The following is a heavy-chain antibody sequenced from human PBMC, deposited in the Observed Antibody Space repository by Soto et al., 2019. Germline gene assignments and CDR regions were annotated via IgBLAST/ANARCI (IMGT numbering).Heavy chain of an antibody. CDR1: GGSISRSSYY. V-gene: IGHV4-39*01. CDR3: ARHDDDVLTGSNWFDP. D-gene: IGHD3-9*01. J-gene: IGHJ5*02. CDR2: IFYSGST. Sequence: SETLSLTCTVSGGSISRSSYYWGWIRQPPGKGLEWIGSIFYSGSTYYNPSLKSRVTISVDTSKNQFSLKVSSVTAADTAVYYCARHDDDVLTGSNWFDPWGQGTVVTVSS.